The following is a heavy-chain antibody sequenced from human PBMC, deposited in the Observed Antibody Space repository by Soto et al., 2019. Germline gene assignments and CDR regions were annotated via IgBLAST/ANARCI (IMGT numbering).Heavy chain of an antibody. CDR3: ATDLAMGPAFDI. V-gene: IGHV1-24*01. Sequence: GASVKVSCKVSGYTLTELSMHWVRQAPGKGLEWMGGFDPEDGETIYAQKFQGRVTMTEDTSTDTAYMELSSLRSEDTALYYCATDLAMGPAFDIWGQGTMVTVSS. CDR2: FDPEDGET. CDR1: GYTLTELS. D-gene: IGHD2-2*01. J-gene: IGHJ3*02.